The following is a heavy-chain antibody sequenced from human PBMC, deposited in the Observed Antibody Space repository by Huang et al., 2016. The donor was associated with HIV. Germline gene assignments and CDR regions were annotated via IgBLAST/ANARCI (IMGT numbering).Heavy chain of an antibody. CDR1: GFTFSSYG. D-gene: IGHD3-3*01. V-gene: IGHV3-30*03. Sequence: QILLIESGGGVVQPGRSLRLSCAASGFTFSSYGMHWVRQAPGKVLEWVAVISYDEENKYYADSVRGRFTISRDNSKNTLYLQMNSLRIEDTAVYYCARGPIRFLAWLLNFDYWGQGALVTVSS. CDR2: ISYDEENK. CDR3: ARGPIRFLAWLLNFDY. J-gene: IGHJ4*02.